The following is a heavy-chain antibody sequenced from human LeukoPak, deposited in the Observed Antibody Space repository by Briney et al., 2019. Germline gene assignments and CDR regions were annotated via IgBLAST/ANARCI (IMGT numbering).Heavy chain of an antibody. J-gene: IGHJ4*02. CDR1: GLTFSSYV. CDR3: APPRGDSSGYYYVY. CDR2: ISASGGST. D-gene: IGHD3-22*01. Sequence: GGSLRLSCTASGLTFSSYVMSWVRQAPGKGLEWVSTISASGGSTQYAHSVKGWFIISSDNSKNTLYLQMNSLRADDTAVYYCAPPRGDSSGYYYVYWGQGTLVTVSS. V-gene: IGHV3-23*01.